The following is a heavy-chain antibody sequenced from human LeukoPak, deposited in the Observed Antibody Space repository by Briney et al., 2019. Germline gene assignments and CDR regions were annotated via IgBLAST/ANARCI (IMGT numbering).Heavy chain of an antibody. Sequence: GVSLRLSCAASGFTFSSYSTNWVRQAPGKGLEWVSSISSSSSYIYYADSVKGRFTISRDNAKNSLYLQMNSLRAEDTAVYYCARDGDGDYVSDYWGQGTLVTVSS. CDR1: GFTFSSYS. V-gene: IGHV3-21*01. CDR2: ISSSSSYI. J-gene: IGHJ4*02. CDR3: ARDGDGDYVSDY. D-gene: IGHD4-17*01.